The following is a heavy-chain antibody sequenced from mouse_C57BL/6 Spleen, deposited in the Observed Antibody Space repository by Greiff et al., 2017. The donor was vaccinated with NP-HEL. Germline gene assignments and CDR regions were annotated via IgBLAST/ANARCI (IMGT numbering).Heavy chain of an antibody. Sequence: EVQLQQSGPVLVKPGASVKMSCKASGYTFTDYYMNWVKQSHGKSLEWIGVINPYNGGTSYNQKFKGKATLTVDKSSSTAYMELNSLTSEDSAVYYCARRDSSGSLYAMDYWGQGTSVTVSS. CDR3: ARRDSSGSLYAMDY. V-gene: IGHV1-19*01. D-gene: IGHD3-2*02. CDR2: INPYNGGT. CDR1: GYTFTDYY. J-gene: IGHJ4*01.